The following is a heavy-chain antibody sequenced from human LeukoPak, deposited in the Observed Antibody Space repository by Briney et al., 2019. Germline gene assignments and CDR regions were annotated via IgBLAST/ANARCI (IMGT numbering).Heavy chain of an antibody. D-gene: IGHD3-9*01. CDR1: GGSISSYY. CDR2: IYYSGST. J-gene: IGHJ6*02. Sequence: SETLSLTCTVSGGSISSYYWSWIRQPPGPGREWFGYIYYSGSTNYNPSLKSRVTISVDTSKNKFSLNLSSGTAADTAVYYCARSPVLPYDFLTAHYYGMDVWGQGTTVTVSS. V-gene: IGHV4-59*01. CDR3: ARSPVLPYDFLTAHYYGMDV.